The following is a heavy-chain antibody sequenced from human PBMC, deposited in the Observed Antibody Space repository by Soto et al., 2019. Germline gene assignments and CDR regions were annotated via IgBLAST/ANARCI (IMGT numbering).Heavy chain of an antibody. CDR1: GYSFTSYW. CDR2: IYPGDSDT. V-gene: IGHV5-51*01. CDR3: AATMVRGRYYYYGMDV. Sequence: GESLKISCKGSGYSFTSYWIGWVRQMPGKGLEWMGIIYPGDSDTRYSPSFQGQVTISADKSISTAYLQWSSLKASDTAMYYCAATMVRGRYYYYGMDVWGQGTTVTVSS. J-gene: IGHJ6*02. D-gene: IGHD3-10*01.